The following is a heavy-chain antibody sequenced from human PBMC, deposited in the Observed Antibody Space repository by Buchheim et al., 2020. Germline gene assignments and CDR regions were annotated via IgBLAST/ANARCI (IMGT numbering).Heavy chain of an antibody. V-gene: IGHV3-30*03. Sequence: QVQLVESGGGVVQPGRSLRLSCAASGFTFSSYGMHWVRQAPGKGLEWVAVISYDGSNKYYADSVKGRFTISRDNSKNTLYLQMNSLRAEDTAVYYCARHGTFDYWGQGTL. CDR3: ARHGTFDY. CDR2: ISYDGSNK. CDR1: GFTFSSYG. J-gene: IGHJ4*02.